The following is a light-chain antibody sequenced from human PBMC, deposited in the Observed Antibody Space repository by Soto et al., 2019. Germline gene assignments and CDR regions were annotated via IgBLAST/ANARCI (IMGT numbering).Light chain of an antibody. CDR3: SSYTSSSTPYV. CDR1: NSYVGGYNY. Sequence: QSAPTPPASRSGAPGPTTPISCTGTNSYVGGYNYVSWYQQHPVKAPKLMIYDVTNRPSGVSDRFSGSKSGNTASLTISGLQAEDEADYCSSYTSSSTPYVFGTGTKVTVL. CDR2: DVT. V-gene: IGLV2-14*01. J-gene: IGLJ1*01.